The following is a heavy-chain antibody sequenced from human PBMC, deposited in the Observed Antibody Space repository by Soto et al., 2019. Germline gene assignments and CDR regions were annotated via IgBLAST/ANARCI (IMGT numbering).Heavy chain of an antibody. CDR1: GFIFTSFW. D-gene: IGHD1-1*01. J-gene: IGHJ4*02. V-gene: IGHV5-10-1*01. CDR3: SGNKSGCGSYSFDF. Sequence: PGESLEIPCKASGFIFTSFWLSWVRQIPGRGVEWMGRLNTKDSLANFSPHFRGHVTNSHDTSDTTAYLKWRSLKAWDTAIYYCSGNKSGCGSYSFDFWGQGNLVTVSS. CDR2: LNTKDSLA.